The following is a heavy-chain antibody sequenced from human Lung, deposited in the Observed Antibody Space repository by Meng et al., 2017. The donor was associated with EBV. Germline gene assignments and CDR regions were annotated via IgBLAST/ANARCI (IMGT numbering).Heavy chain of an antibody. CDR2: INTNTGNP. J-gene: IGHJ4*02. D-gene: IGHD3-3*01. CDR1: GYTFINYS. V-gene: IGHV7-4-1*02. Sequence: QVQLVESGAEVKKPGASWKVSCKASGYTFINYSRNWVRQAPGQGLEWMGWINTNTGNPTYAQGFTRRFVFSLDTSFRTAYLQISSLKAEDTAVYYCARVAPSGYRYFDYWGQGTLVTVSS. CDR3: ARVAPSGYRYFDY.